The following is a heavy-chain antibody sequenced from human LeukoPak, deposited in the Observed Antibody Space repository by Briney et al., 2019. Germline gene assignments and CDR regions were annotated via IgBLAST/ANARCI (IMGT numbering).Heavy chain of an antibody. CDR3: ARTAARYGMDV. J-gene: IGHJ6*02. CDR1: GYTFTSYG. CDR2: ISAYNGNT. D-gene: IGHD6-6*01. Sequence: ASVKVSCKASGYTFTSYGISWVRQAPGQGLEWMGWISAYNGNTNYAQKFQGRVTMTRDTSTSTVYMELSSLRSEDTAVYYCARTAARYGMDVWGQGTTVTVSS. V-gene: IGHV1-18*01.